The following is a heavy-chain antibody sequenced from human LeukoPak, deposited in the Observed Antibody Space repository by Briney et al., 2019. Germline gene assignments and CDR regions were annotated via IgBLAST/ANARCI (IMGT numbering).Heavy chain of an antibody. CDR2: VYYTGST. CDR3: ARGYYWFDF. J-gene: IGHJ5*01. V-gene: IGHV4-59*01. Sequence: SETLSLTCTVSGGSISSYYWSWIRQPPGKGLEWIGYVYYTGSTNYSPSVKSRVTISVDTSENQFSLKLNSVTAADTAVYYCARGYYWFDFWGQGALVTVSS. D-gene: IGHD3-10*01. CDR1: GGSISSYY.